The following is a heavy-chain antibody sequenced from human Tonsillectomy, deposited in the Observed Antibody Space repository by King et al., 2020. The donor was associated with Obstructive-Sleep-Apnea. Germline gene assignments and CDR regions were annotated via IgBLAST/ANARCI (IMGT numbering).Heavy chain of an antibody. CDR3: ARYNSGYDSHPFDY. D-gene: IGHD5-12*01. CDR1: SGSISSGVYY. CDR2: IYYSGST. Sequence: VQLQESGPGLVTPSQTLSLTCTVSSGSISSGVYYWSWIRQHPGKGLEWIGYIYYSGSTYYNPSLKSRLTISVDTSKNLFSLKLSSVTAADTAVYYCARYNSGYDSHPFDYWGQGTLVTVSS. V-gene: IGHV4-31*03. J-gene: IGHJ4*02.